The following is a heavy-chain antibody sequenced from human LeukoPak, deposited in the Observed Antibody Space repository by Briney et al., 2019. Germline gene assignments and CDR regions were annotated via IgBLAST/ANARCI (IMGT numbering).Heavy chain of an antibody. CDR1: GFTFSSYA. J-gene: IGHJ4*02. Sequence: PGGSLRLSCAASGFTFSSYAMHWVRQAPGKGLEWVAVISYDGSNKYYADSVKGRFTISRDNSKNTLYLQMNSLRAEDTAVYYCARVDSHWTSAYYFDYWGQGTLVTVSS. D-gene: IGHD3/OR15-3a*01. V-gene: IGHV3-30-3*01. CDR3: ARVDSHWTSAYYFDY. CDR2: ISYDGSNK.